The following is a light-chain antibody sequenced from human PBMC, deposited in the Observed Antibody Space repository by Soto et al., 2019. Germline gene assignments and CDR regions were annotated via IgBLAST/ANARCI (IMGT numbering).Light chain of an antibody. CDR1: QSLLYSSNNKNY. V-gene: IGKV4-1*01. J-gene: IGKJ1*01. CDR2: WAS. CDR3: QQYYATPVT. Sequence: DIVMTQSPDSLAVSLGERATFNCKSSQSLLYSSNNKNYLAWFQQKPGQPPKLLIYWASTRESGVPDRFSGSGSGTDFTLTISSLQAEDVAVYYCQQYYATPVTFGQGTKVDIK.